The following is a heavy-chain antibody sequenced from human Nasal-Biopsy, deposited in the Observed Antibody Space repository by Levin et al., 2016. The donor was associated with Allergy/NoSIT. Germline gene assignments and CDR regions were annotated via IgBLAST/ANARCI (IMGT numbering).Heavy chain of an antibody. CDR2: TIAIFGTA. CDR1: GGILSTFP. Sequence: ASVKVSCKASGGILSTFPINWVRQAPGQGLEWMGGTIAIFGTAKYAQKFQGRVRITADESTRTAYIEVSSLRADDTAVYYCARDGDVTVTPSFDYWGQGTLVTVSS. CDR3: ARDGDVTVTPSFDY. V-gene: IGHV1-69*13. D-gene: IGHD4-17*01. J-gene: IGHJ4*02.